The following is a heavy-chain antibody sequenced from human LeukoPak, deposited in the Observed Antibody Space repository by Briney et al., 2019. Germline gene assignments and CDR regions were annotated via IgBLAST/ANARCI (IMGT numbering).Heavy chain of an antibody. V-gene: IGHV1-18*01. D-gene: IGHD3-10*01. Sequence: ASVKVSCKASGYTFTSYGISWLRQDPGQGLEWMGWISAYNGNTNYAQKLQGRVTMTTDTSTSTAYMELRSLRSDDTAVYYCARDLWFGDFYYYYMDVWGKGTTVTISS. CDR3: ARDLWFGDFYYYYMDV. J-gene: IGHJ6*03. CDR1: GYTFTSYG. CDR2: ISAYNGNT.